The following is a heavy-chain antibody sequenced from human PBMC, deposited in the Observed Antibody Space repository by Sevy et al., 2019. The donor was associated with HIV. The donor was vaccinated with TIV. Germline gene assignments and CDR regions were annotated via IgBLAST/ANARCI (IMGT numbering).Heavy chain of an antibody. CDR3: ARARGIPRFYYGMDL. V-gene: IGHV5-51*01. Sequence: GESLKISCKASGYSFTTSWIGWVRQMPGKGLEWMGIIFPADSDTRYSPSCQGQVTISADNSFSTVYLQWSSLKASDTAMYYCARARGIPRFYYGMDLWGQGTTVTVSS. D-gene: IGHD1-26*01. CDR1: GYSFTTSW. CDR2: IFPADSDT. J-gene: IGHJ6*02.